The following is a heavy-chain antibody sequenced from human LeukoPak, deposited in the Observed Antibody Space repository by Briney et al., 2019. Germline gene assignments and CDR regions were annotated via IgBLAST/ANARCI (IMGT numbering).Heavy chain of an antibody. CDR1: GFTFSSYG. J-gene: IGHJ6*03. Sequence: PGGSLRLSCAASGFTFSSYGMHWVRQAPGKGLEWVAFIRYDGSNKYYADSVKGRFTISRDNSKNSLYLQMNSLRAEDTAVYYCASANPILLDYYYYYYMDVWGKGTTVTVSS. CDR3: ASANPILLDYYYYYYMDV. CDR2: IRYDGSNK. V-gene: IGHV3-30*02. D-gene: IGHD3-3*01.